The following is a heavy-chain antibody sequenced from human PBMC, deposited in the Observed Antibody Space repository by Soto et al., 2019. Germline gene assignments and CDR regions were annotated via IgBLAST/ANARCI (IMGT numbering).Heavy chain of an antibody. J-gene: IGHJ4*02. Sequence: EVQLVESGGGLVQPGGSLRLSCAVSGFTFSTHAMNWVRQAPGKGLEWVAYIHGTRSIIYYAGSVKGRFTISRDNAKNSLFLQMDSLRDEDTAVYYCARDARNADYDYWGQGTLVTVSS. CDR1: GFTFSTHA. V-gene: IGHV3-48*02. CDR2: IHGTRSII. CDR3: ARDARNADYDY. D-gene: IGHD3-16*01.